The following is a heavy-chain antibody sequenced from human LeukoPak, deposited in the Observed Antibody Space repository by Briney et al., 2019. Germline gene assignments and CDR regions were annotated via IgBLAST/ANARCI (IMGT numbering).Heavy chain of an antibody. CDR3: AKDGRRWAFDI. CDR2: IYYSGST. J-gene: IGHJ3*02. CDR1: GGSISSSSYY. Sequence: SETLSLTCTVSGGSISSSSYYWGWIRQPPGKGLEWIGSIYYSGSTYYNPSLKSRVTISVDTSKNQFSLKLSSVTAADTAVYYCAKDGRRWAFDIWGQGTMVTVSS. D-gene: IGHD2-15*01. V-gene: IGHV4-39*07.